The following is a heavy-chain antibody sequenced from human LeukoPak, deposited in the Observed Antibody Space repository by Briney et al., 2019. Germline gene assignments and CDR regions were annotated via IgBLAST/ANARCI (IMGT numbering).Heavy chain of an antibody. J-gene: IGHJ3*02. CDR1: GGSISSGSCY. D-gene: IGHD3-22*01. V-gene: IGHV4-61*02. CDR2: IYTSGST. CDR3: ARDYYDSSGYYYHAFDI. Sequence: SETLSLTCTVSGGSISSGSCYWSWIRQPAGKGLEWIGRIYTSGSTNYNPSLKSRVTISVDTSKNQFSLKLSSVTAADTAVYYCARDYYDSSGYYYHAFDIWGQGTMVTVSS.